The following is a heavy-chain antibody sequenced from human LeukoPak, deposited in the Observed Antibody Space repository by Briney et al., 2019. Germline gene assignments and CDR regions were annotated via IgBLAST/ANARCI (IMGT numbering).Heavy chain of an antibody. D-gene: IGHD4-23*01. J-gene: IGHJ5*02. V-gene: IGHV4-39*01. CDR3: ARRRGYGGKVQGYNWFDP. Sequence: SETLSLTCTVSGGSISSSSYYWGWIRQPPGKGLEWIGSIYYSGSTYYNPSLKSRVTISVDTSKNQFSLKLSSVTAADTAVYYCARRRGYGGKVQGYNWFDPWGQGTLVTASS. CDR2: IYYSGST. CDR1: GGSISSSSYY.